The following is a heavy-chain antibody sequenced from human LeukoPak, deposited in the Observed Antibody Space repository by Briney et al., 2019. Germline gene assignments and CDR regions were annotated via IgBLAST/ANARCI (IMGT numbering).Heavy chain of an antibody. Sequence: GGSLRLSCAASGFTFRSYAMNWVRQAPGKGLEWVANIWYDGGSKYYADSVKGRFTISRDNSKNTLNLQMNSLRADDTAVYFCVRDSSGDSSGRPSLDYWGRGTLVTVSS. V-gene: IGHV3-33*08. J-gene: IGHJ4*02. CDR2: IWYDGGSK. D-gene: IGHD3-10*01. CDR1: GFTFRSYA. CDR3: VRDSSGDSSGRPSLDY.